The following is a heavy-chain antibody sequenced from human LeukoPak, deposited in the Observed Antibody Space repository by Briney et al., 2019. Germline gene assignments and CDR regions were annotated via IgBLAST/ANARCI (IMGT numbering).Heavy chain of an antibody. D-gene: IGHD3-22*01. V-gene: IGHV4-30-2*01. J-gene: IGHJ3*02. CDR3: ARGTGGYYYDSSGYRNDAFDI. Sequence: SETLSLTCAVSGGSISSGGYSWSWIRQPPGKGLEWIGYIYHSGRTYYTPSLKSRVTISVDRSKNQFSLRLSSVTAADTAVYYCARGTGGYYYDSSGYRNDAFDIWGQGTMVTVSS. CDR2: IYHSGRT. CDR1: GGSISSGGYS.